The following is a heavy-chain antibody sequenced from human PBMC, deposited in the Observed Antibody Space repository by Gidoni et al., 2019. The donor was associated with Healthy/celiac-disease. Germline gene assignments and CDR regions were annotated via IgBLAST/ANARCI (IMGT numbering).Heavy chain of an antibody. Sequence: QVQLVQSGAEVKKSGASVKVSCKASGYTFTTYGITWVRQAPGQGLEWMGWISADNGKTHYAQKLEGRVTMTTDTSTSTAYVELRSLTSDDTGEYYCARRQQYSSSSTFKYYGMDVWGQGTTVTVSS. CDR2: ISADNGKT. CDR1: GYTFTTYG. CDR3: ARRQQYSSSSTFKYYGMDV. V-gene: IGHV1-18*01. J-gene: IGHJ6*02. D-gene: IGHD6-6*01.